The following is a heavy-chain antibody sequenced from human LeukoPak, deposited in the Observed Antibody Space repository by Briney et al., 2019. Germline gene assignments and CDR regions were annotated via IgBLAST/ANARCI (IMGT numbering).Heavy chain of an antibody. CDR2: ISWNSGSI. Sequence: GGSLRLSCAASGFTFDDYAMHWVRQAPGKGLEWVSGISWNSGSIGYADSVKGRFTISRDNAKNSLYLQMNSLRAEDTAVYYCAKDSGLGLDYWGQGTLVTVSS. V-gene: IGHV3-9*01. CDR3: AKDSGLGLDY. J-gene: IGHJ4*02. D-gene: IGHD3-10*01. CDR1: GFTFDDYA.